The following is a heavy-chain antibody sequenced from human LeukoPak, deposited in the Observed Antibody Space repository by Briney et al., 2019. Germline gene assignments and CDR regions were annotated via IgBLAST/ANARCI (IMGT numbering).Heavy chain of an antibody. CDR2: ISGNGDIT. CDR3: AKETSPWLQLTYFDY. V-gene: IGHV3-23*01. Sequence: GSLRLSCAASGLTFSNYAMSWVRQAPGKGPEWVSAISGNGDITYYTDSVKGRFTISRDNSKNTLYLQMNSLRAEDTAVYYCAKETSPWLQLTYFDYWGQGTLVTVSS. J-gene: IGHJ4*02. CDR1: GLTFSNYA. D-gene: IGHD5-24*01.